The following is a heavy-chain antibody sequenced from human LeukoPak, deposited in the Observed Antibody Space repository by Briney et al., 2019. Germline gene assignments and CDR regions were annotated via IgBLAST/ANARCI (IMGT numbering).Heavy chain of an antibody. CDR3: ARDLSDPGRLHYYYYYMDV. CDR1: GFTISRSS. J-gene: IGHJ6*03. Sequence: GGSLRLSCAASGFTISRSSMHWVRQAPGKGLEFVSAISRSGGNTYYANSVKGRFTISRDTSKNTLYLQVGSLRSEDTAVYYCARDLSDPGRLHYYYYYMDVWGKGTTVTVSS. V-gene: IGHV3-64*01. D-gene: IGHD4-11*01. CDR2: ISRSGGNT.